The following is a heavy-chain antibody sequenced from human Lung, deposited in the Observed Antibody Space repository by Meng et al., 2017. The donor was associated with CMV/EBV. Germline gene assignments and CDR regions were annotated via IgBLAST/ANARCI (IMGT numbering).Heavy chain of an antibody. J-gene: IGHJ4*02. Sequence: ASVKVSCKASGYTFTSYGIIWVRQAPGQGLEWMGWISPYDGNTNYAQTLQDRVTMTTDTPTSTAYMELRSLRSDDTAVYFCARERGYCGTTSCSYFFDCWGQGXLVTVSS. CDR2: ISPYDGNT. D-gene: IGHD2-2*01. V-gene: IGHV1-18*01. CDR1: GYTFTSYG. CDR3: ARERGYCGTTSCSYFFDC.